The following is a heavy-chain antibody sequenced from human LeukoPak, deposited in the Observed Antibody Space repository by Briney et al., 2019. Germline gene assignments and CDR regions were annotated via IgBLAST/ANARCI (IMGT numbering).Heavy chain of an antibody. CDR3: ARDRAYYYYGMDV. V-gene: IGHV1-2*02. J-gene: IGHJ6*02. CDR1: GYTFSGNY. CDR2: INPSTGGT. Sequence: ASVKVSCKASGYTFSGNYIHWVRQAPGQGLEWMGWINPSTGGTNYAQKFQGRVPMTRDTSISTSYMELSRLTSDDTAVYFCARDRAYYYYGMDVWGQGTTVTVSS.